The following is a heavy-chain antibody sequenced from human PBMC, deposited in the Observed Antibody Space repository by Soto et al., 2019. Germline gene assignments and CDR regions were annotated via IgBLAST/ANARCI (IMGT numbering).Heavy chain of an antibody. Sequence: PGGSLRLSCAASGFTFSNYAMNWVRQAPGKGLEWVSFISGSGGTTYYADSVKGRLTISRDKSKSTLFLQMNSLSAEDTAVYYCAKDPPSSSSNTFDIWGQGTMVTVSS. CDR1: GFTFSNYA. J-gene: IGHJ3*02. V-gene: IGHV3-23*01. CDR2: ISGSGGTT. CDR3: AKDPPSSSSNTFDI. D-gene: IGHD6-6*01.